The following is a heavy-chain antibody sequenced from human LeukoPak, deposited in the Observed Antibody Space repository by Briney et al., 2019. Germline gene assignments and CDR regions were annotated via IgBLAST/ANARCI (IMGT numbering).Heavy chain of an antibody. D-gene: IGHD7-27*01. CDR1: GFTFSTYG. Sequence: GGSLRLSCATSGFTFSTYGMHWVRQAPGKGLEWVAVISYDGRNKYYADSVKGRFTISRDNSKNKLYLEMNSLRPEDTAVYYCAITSNWGDTWGQGTLVTVSS. V-gene: IGHV3-30*03. J-gene: IGHJ5*02. CDR2: ISYDGRNK. CDR3: AITSNWGDT.